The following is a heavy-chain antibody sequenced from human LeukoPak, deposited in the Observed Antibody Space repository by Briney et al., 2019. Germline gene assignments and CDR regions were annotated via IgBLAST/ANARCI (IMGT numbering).Heavy chain of an antibody. Sequence: PGGSLRLSCAASGFTVSSNYMSWVRQAPGKGLEWVAFIRCDGSNKYYADSVKGRFTISRDNSKNTLYLQMNSLRAEDTAVYYCAKDREGYYDFWSGYLGAFDIWGQGTMVTVSS. V-gene: IGHV3-30*02. CDR3: AKDREGYYDFWSGYLGAFDI. D-gene: IGHD3-3*01. CDR1: GFTVSSNY. CDR2: IRCDGSNK. J-gene: IGHJ3*02.